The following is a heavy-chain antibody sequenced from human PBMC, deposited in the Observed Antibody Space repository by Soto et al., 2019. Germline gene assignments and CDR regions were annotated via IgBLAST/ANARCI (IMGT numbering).Heavy chain of an antibody. CDR1: GFTFSSYS. V-gene: IGHV3-48*02. CDR3: AREIAGRLGWFDP. D-gene: IGHD3-16*01. J-gene: IGHJ5*02. Sequence: GGSLRLSCAASGFTFSSYSRNWGRQAPGKGLEWVSYISSSSSTIYYADSVKGRFTISRDNAKNSLYLQMNSLRDEGTAMYHCAREIAGRLGWFDPWGQGTMVTVSS. CDR2: ISSSSSTI.